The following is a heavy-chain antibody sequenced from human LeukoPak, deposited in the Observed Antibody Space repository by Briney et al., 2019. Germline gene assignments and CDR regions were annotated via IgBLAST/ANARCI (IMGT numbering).Heavy chain of an antibody. Sequence: GGSLRLSCAASGFTFSSYWMHWVRQAPGKGLEWVANIKQDGSEKYYVDSVKGRFTISRDNAKNSLYLQMNSLRAEDTAVYYCARTDSSSWYPNYGMDVWGQGTTVTVSS. J-gene: IGHJ6*02. D-gene: IGHD6-13*01. CDR2: IKQDGSEK. CDR1: GFTFSSYW. CDR3: ARTDSSSWYPNYGMDV. V-gene: IGHV3-7*01.